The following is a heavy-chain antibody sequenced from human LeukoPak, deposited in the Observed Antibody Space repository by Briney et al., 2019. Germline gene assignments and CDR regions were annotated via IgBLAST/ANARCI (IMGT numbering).Heavy chain of an antibody. CDR1: GFTFDDYA. CDR2: ISWNSGSI. J-gene: IGHJ4*02. D-gene: IGHD7-27*01. Sequence: PGGSLRVSCAASGFTFDDYAMHWVRQAPGKGLEWVSGISWNSGSIGYADSVKGRFTISRDNAKNSLYLQMNSLRAEDTALYYCAKDTGHAIDYWGQGTLVTVSS. V-gene: IGHV3-9*01. CDR3: AKDTGHAIDY.